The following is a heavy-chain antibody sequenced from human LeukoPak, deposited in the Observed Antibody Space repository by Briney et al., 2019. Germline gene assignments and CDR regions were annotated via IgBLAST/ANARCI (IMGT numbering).Heavy chain of an antibody. V-gene: IGHV4-34*01. CDR1: GGSFSGYY. CDR3: ARGPRFGELLWHWFDP. D-gene: IGHD3-10*01. J-gene: IGHJ5*02. Sequence: PSETLSLTCAVYGGSFSGYYWSWIRQPPGKGLEGIGSMYHSGSTYYNPPLKSRVTISEDTSKNQFSLKLRSVTAADTAVYYCARGPRFGELLWHWFDPWGQGTLVTVSS. CDR2: MYHSGST.